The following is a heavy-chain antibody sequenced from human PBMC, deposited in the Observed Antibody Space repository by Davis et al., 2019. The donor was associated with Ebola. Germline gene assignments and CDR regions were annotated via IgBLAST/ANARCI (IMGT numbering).Heavy chain of an antibody. CDR3: ARGATIVGANLGAFDI. CDR1: GGSFSGYY. J-gene: IGHJ3*02. D-gene: IGHD1-26*01. Sequence: PSETLSLTCAVYGGSFSGYYWSWIRQPPGKGLEWIGEINHSGSTNYNPSLKSRVTISVDTSKNQFSLKLSSVTAADTAVYYCARGATIVGANLGAFDIWGQGTMVTVSS. V-gene: IGHV4-34*01. CDR2: INHSGST.